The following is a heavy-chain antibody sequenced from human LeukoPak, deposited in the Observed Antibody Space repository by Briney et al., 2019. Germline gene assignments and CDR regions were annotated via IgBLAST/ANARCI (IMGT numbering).Heavy chain of an antibody. J-gene: IGHJ6*03. Sequence: SETLSLTCTVSGGSISSYYWSWIRQPPGKGLEWVGYIYYSGSTNYNAALKSRGNISVDTSKNQFTLTLSSVTAADTAVYYCARGGIVVVPASAGYMDVWGKGTPVTVSS. D-gene: IGHD2-2*01. CDR3: ARGGIVVVPASAGYMDV. V-gene: IGHV4-59*01. CDR2: IYYSGST. CDR1: GGSISSYY.